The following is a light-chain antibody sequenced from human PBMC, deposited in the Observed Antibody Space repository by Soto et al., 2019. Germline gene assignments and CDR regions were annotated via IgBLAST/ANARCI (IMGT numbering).Light chain of an antibody. CDR2: DAS. J-gene: IGKJ1*01. Sequence: DIQMTQSPSTLSASVGDRFTITCRASQSISSWLAWYQQKPGKAPKLLIYDASSLESGVPSRFSGSGSGTEFTLTISSLQPDDFATYYCQQYTSYSPRTFGQGTKVEIK. CDR1: QSISSW. V-gene: IGKV1-5*01. CDR3: QQYTSYSPRT.